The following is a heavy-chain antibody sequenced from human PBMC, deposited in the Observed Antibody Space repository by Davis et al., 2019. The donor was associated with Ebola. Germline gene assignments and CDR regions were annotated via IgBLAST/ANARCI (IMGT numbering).Heavy chain of an antibody. CDR2: INAGNGNT. D-gene: IGHD2-21*02. V-gene: IGHV1-3*01. CDR1: GYTFTSYA. Sequence: ASVKVSCKASGYTFTSYAMHWVRQAPGQRLEWMGWINAGNGNTKYSQKFQGRVTITRDTSASTAYMELSSLRSEDTAVYYCARDGAVVTAINYYYYYGMDVWGQGTTVTVSS. J-gene: IGHJ6*02. CDR3: ARDGAVVTAINYYYYYGMDV.